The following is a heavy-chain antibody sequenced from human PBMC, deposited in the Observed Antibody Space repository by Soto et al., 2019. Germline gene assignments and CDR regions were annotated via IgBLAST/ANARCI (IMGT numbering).Heavy chain of an antibody. CDR1: GGSISSYY. CDR3: ACYSGYAGRWFDP. J-gene: IGHJ5*02. V-gene: IGHV4-59*01. D-gene: IGHD5-12*01. Sequence: PSETLSLTCTVSGGSISSYYWSWIRQPPGKGLEWIGYIYYSGSTNYNPSLKSRVTISVDTSKNQFSLKLSSVTAADTAVYYCACYSGYAGRWFDPWGQGTLVTVSS. CDR2: IYYSGST.